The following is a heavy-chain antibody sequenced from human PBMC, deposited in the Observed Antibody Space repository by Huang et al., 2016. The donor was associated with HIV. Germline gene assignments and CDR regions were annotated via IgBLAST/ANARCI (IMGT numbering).Heavy chain of an antibody. CDR3: ARQWGRVAGFLNWYPYYFDW. CDR2: FHYTSGP. J-gene: IGHJ4*02. V-gene: IGHV4-39*01. Sequence: LQESGPRLVRPAETLSATCNVADVSVVSGSYFWAWIRRAPGKGLEWIGSFHYTSGPHFNPSLNGRFTISRGASSRQLSLRLTSVTAADSATYVFARQWGRVAGFLNWYPYYFDWWGRGHLVAVSS. D-gene: IGHD6-19*01. CDR1: DVSVVSGSYF.